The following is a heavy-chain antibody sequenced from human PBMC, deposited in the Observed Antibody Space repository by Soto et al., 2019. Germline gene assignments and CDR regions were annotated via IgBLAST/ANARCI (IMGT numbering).Heavy chain of an antibody. CDR3: ARGRGSSWYRDYYYYGMDV. Sequence: PSETLSLTCAVYCGSFSGYYWSWIRQPPGKGLEWIGEINHSGSTNYNPSLKSRVTISVDTSKNQFSLKLSSVTAADTAVYYRARGRGSSWYRDYYYYGMDVWGQGTTVTVSS. V-gene: IGHV4-34*01. CDR1: CGSFSGYY. J-gene: IGHJ6*02. CDR2: INHSGST. D-gene: IGHD6-13*01.